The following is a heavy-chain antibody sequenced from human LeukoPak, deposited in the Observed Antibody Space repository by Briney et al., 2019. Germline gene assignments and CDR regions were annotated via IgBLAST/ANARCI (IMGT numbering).Heavy chain of an antibody. V-gene: IGHV3-43*02. CDR1: GFTFDDFA. J-gene: IGHJ4*02. CDR2: ISGDGINT. Sequence: PGGSLRLSCAASGFTFDDFAMHWVRQTPQKGLEWVALISGDGINTYYADSVKGRFTISRDNAKNSLYLQMNSLRAEDTALYYCAREGDGYSNFAAFDYWGQGTLVTVSS. D-gene: IGHD4-11*01. CDR3: AREGDGYSNFAAFDY.